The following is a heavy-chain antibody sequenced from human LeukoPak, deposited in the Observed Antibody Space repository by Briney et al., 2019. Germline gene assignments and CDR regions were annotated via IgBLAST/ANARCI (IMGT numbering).Heavy chain of an antibody. Sequence: GGSLRLSCVVSAWTFNNAWMNWVRQAPGKGLEWVSYISSSSSTIYYADSVKGRFTISRDNAKNSLYLQMNSLRAEDTAVYYCARYDFWSGYATVYYYYMDVWGKGTTVTVSS. CDR3: ARYDFWSGYATVYYYYMDV. V-gene: IGHV3-48*01. CDR1: AWTFNNAW. CDR2: ISSSSSTI. D-gene: IGHD3-3*01. J-gene: IGHJ6*03.